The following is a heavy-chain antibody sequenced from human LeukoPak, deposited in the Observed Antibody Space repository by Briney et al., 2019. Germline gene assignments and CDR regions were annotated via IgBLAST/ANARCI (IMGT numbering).Heavy chain of an antibody. J-gene: IGHJ4*02. V-gene: IGHV1-8*01. CDR1: GYTFTSYD. CDR2: MNPNSGNT. CDR3: ASHPSIAAAGRERGSYYFDY. D-gene: IGHD6-13*01. Sequence: ASVKVSCKASGYTFTSYDINWVRQATGQGLEWMGWMNPNSGNTGYAQKFQGRVTMTRNTSISTAYMELSSLRSEDTAVYYCASHPSIAAAGRERGSYYFDYWGQGTLVTVSS.